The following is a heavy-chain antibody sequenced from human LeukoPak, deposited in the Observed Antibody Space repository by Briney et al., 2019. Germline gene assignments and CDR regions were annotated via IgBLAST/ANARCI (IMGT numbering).Heavy chain of an antibody. D-gene: IGHD3-10*01. Sequence: GESLKISCKGSGYSFTSYWIGWVRQMPRKGLEWMGIIYPGDSDTRYSPSFQGQVTISADKSISTAYLQWSSLKASDTAMYYCARHVENYYGSGSYFWFDPWGQGTLVTVSS. CDR2: IYPGDSDT. V-gene: IGHV5-51*01. CDR3: ARHVENYYGSGSYFWFDP. CDR1: GYSFTSYW. J-gene: IGHJ5*02.